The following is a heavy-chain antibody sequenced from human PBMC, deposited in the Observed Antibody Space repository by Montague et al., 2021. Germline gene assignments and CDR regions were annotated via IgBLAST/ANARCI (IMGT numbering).Heavy chain of an antibody. CDR1: GFTFSTSW. CDR2: INPDGSST. J-gene: IGHJ3*02. CDR3: ARAGYYGGLDI. D-gene: IGHD2-21*01. Sequence: SLRLSCPASGFTFSTSWIHWVRQAPGKGLVWVSRINPDGSSTNYADSVTGRFTISRDNGKNTLYLQMNSLRAEDTAVYFCARAGYYGGLDIWGQGTMVTASS. V-gene: IGHV3-74*01.